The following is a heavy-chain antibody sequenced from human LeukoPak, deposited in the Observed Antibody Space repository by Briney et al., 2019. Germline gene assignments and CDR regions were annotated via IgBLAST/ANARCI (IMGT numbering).Heavy chain of an antibody. CDR1: GYTFTGYY. D-gene: IGHD3-22*01. CDR2: IIPIFGTA. J-gene: IGHJ5*02. CDR3: ASSGSGYYSWFDP. V-gene: IGHV1-69*06. Sequence: ASVKVSCKASGYTFTGYYMHWVRQAPGQGLEWMGGIIPIFGTANYAQKFQGRVTITADKSTSTAYMELSSLRSEDTAVYYCASSGSGYYSWFDPWGQGTLVTVSS.